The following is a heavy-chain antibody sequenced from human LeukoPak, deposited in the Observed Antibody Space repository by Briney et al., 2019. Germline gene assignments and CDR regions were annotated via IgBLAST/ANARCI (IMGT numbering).Heavy chain of an antibody. CDR2: ICQSGST. V-gene: IGHV4-38-2*02. CDR3: ARVGLFLEWFSNFDY. J-gene: IGHJ4*02. CDR1: GYSISSIHC. D-gene: IGHD3-3*01. Sequence: SETPSLTCTVSGYSISSIHCWGWIRQPPGKGLEWIGSICQSGSTYYGPSLKSRVILSLDTSKNQFSLRLSSVTAADTAVYYCARVGLFLEWFSNFDYWGQGTLVTVSS.